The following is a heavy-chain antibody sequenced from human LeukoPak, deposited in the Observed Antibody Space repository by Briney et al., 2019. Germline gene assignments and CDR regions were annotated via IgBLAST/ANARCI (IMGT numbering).Heavy chain of an antibody. CDR3: AKDRRIAVAGPADY. J-gene: IGHJ4*02. Sequence: PGGSLRLSCAASGFTFSSYATSWVRQAPGKGLEWVSAISGSGGSTYYADSVKGRFTISRDNSKNTLYLQMNSLRAEDTAVYYCAKDRRIAVAGPADYWGQGTLVTVSS. D-gene: IGHD6-19*01. CDR2: ISGSGGST. CDR1: GFTFSSYA. V-gene: IGHV3-23*01.